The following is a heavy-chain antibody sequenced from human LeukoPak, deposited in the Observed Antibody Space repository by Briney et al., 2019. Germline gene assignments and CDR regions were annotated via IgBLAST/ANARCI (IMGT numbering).Heavy chain of an antibody. V-gene: IGHV3-30*04. D-gene: IGHD2-15*01. J-gene: IGHJ4*02. CDR2: IAYDGSTK. CDR3: AKSYCSGGSCYSWSVDY. CDR1: GFSFRSYA. Sequence: GRSLRLSCAASGFSFRSYAMHWVRQAPGKGLERVAVIAYDGSTKYYADSVKGRFTISRDNSHNTVDLQMNSLTAEDMAVYFCAKSYCSGGSCYSWSVDYWGQGTLVTVSP.